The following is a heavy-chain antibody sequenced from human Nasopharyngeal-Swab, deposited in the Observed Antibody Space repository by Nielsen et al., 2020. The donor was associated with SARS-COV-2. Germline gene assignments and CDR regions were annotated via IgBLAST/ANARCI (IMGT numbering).Heavy chain of an antibody. CDR2: IYYSGST. D-gene: IGHD6-13*01. J-gene: IGHJ5*02. V-gene: IGHV4-31*02. CDR3: ARGRKQQLVLRWFDP. Sequence: RQGPGKGLEWIGYIYYSGSTYYNPSLKSRVTISVDTSKNQFSLKLSSVTAADTAVYYCARGRKQQLVLRWFDPWGQGTLVTVSS.